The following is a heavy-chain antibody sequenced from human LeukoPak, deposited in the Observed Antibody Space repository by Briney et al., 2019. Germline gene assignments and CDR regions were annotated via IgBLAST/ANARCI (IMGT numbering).Heavy chain of an antibody. Sequence: PGGSLRLSCAASGFTFTSYALSWVRQALGKGLEWVSSISGSGGSTYYADSVKGRFTISRDNSKSTLYLQMNSLRAEDTAVYYCAKDLPDPGTSRHFQYWGQGTLVTVSS. D-gene: IGHD2-8*01. V-gene: IGHV3-23*01. CDR3: AKDLPDPGTSRHFQY. J-gene: IGHJ1*01. CDR1: GFTFTSYA. CDR2: ISGSGGST.